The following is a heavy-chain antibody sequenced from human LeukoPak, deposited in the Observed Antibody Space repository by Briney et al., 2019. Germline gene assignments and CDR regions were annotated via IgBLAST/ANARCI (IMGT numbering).Heavy chain of an antibody. J-gene: IGHJ5*02. V-gene: IGHV3-23*01. CDR1: GFTFSSYA. Sequence: GRSLRLSCAASGFTFSSYAMSWVRQALGKGLEWVSAISGTGGRTYYADSVKGRFTISRDNSKNTLYLQMNSLRAEDTAVYYCAKEPASSGWFDPWGQGTLVAVSS. D-gene: IGHD6-19*01. CDR3: AKEPASSGWFDP. CDR2: ISGTGGRT.